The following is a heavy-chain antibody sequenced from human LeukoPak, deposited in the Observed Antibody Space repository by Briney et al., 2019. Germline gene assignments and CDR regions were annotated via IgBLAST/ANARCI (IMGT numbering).Heavy chain of an antibody. CDR3: ARDPSRRSGWSRNYCYYYGMDV. CDR1: GLTFSDYY. V-gene: IGHV3-11*01. J-gene: IGHJ6*02. D-gene: IGHD6-19*01. Sequence: GESLTLSCAASGLTFSDYYMSWIRQAPGKGLEWVSYISSSGSTIYYPDSVKGRFTISRDNAKHSLYLQMNSLRAEDTAVYYCARDPSRRSGWSRNYCYYYGMDVWGQGTTVTVSS. CDR2: ISSSGSTI.